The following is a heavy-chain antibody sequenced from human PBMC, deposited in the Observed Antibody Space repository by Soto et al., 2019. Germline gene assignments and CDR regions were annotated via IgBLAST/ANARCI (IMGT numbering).Heavy chain of an antibody. CDR2: IYYSGST. CDR1: GGSISSGDYY. J-gene: IGHJ4*02. D-gene: IGHD3-22*01. Sequence: SETLSLTCTVSGGSISSGDYYWSWIRQPPGKGLEWIGYIYYSGSTYYNPSLKSRVTISVDTSKNQFSLKLSYVTAADTAVYYCARAPHYYYDSSGYAPDYWGQGTLVTVSS. V-gene: IGHV4-30-4*01. CDR3: ARAPHYYYDSSGYAPDY.